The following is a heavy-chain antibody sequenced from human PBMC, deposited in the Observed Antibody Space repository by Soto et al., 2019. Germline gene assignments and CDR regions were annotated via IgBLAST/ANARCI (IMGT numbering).Heavy chain of an antibody. CDR3: ARDPVGGNWFDP. J-gene: IGHJ5*02. D-gene: IGHD1-26*01. Sequence: ASVKVSCKASGYTFTSYGISWVRQAPGQGLEWMGWINPYNGNTNYAQKLQGRVTMTTDTSTSTAYMELRSLRSDDTAVYYCARDPVGGNWFDPWGQGTLGTVSS. CDR2: INPYNGNT. CDR1: GYTFTSYG. V-gene: IGHV1-18*01.